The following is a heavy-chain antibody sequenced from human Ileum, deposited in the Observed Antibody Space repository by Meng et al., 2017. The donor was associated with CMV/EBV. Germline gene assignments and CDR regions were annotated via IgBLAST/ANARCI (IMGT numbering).Heavy chain of an antibody. J-gene: IGHJ4*02. Sequence: QVWLVEAGGGVVQPGGSLRLSCAASGFTFNYYGMHWVRQAPGKGLEWVAFIKYDGNNKYYADSAKGRFTISRDNSKNTLSLQMNSLTVEDTAVYYCAKIGDLGMSPDYWGQGTLVTVFS. CDR1: GFTFNYYG. D-gene: IGHD7-27*01. CDR3: AKIGDLGMSPDY. V-gene: IGHV3-30*02. CDR2: IKYDGNNK.